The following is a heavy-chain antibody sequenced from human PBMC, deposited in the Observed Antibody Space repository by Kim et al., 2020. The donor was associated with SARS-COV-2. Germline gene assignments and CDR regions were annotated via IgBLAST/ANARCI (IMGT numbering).Heavy chain of an antibody. CDR3: AKDFDIVVVTAMFDY. V-gene: IGHV3-30*02. D-gene: IGHD2-21*02. Sequence: DSVTGRFTISRDNSKNTLYLQMNSLRAEDTAVYYCAKDFDIVVVTAMFDYWGQGTLVTVSS. J-gene: IGHJ4*02.